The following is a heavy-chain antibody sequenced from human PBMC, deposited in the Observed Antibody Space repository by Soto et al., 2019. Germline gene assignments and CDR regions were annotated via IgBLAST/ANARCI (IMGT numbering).Heavy chain of an antibody. J-gene: IGHJ6*02. Sequence: SLAVSLTSAISGARVSSNSAAWNCIRQSPSRGLEWLGRTYYRSKWYNDYAVSVKSRITINPDTSKNQFSLQLNSVTPEDTAVYYCARGTSSSSYYYYYGMDVWGQRTKVTVSS. V-gene: IGHV6-1*01. D-gene: IGHD6-13*01. CDR3: ARGTSSSSYYYYYGMDV. CDR1: GARVSSNSAA. CDR2: TYYRSKWYN.